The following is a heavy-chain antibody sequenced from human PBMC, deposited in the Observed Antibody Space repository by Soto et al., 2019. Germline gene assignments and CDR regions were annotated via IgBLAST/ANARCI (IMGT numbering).Heavy chain of an antibody. CDR2: IYFSGAT. J-gene: IGHJ4*02. CDR1: SGSISSSTYH. CDR3: AAEIASAGHY. D-gene: IGHD6-13*01. Sequence: LQLQESGPGLVRPSDTLSLTCTVSSGSISSSTYHWAWIRQAPGKGLEWIGSIYFSGATYYSPSLKTRVTLFVDTSQNLFSLKLSSVTAADTAVYYCAAEIASAGHYWGQGILVTVSS. V-gene: IGHV4-39*01.